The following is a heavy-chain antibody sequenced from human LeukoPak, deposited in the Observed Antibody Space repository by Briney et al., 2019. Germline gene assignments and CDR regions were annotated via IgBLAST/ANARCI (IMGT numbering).Heavy chain of an antibody. CDR3: TRDYSGYIVVVPADPTAFDI. V-gene: IGHV3-49*04. CDR2: IRSKAYGGTT. J-gene: IGHJ3*02. CDR1: GFTFGDYA. Sequence: GRSLRLSCTASGFTFGDYAMSWVRQAPGKGREGVGFIRSKAYGGTTEYAASVKGRFTISRDDSKSIAYLQMNSLKTEDTAVYYCTRDYSGYIVVVPADPTAFDIWGQGTMVTVSS. D-gene: IGHD2-2*01.